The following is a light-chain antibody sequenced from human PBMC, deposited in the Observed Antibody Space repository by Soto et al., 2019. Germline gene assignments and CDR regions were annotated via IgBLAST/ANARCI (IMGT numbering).Light chain of an antibody. CDR1: SSDVGSYSL. CDR2: EVR. Sequence: QSVLTQPASVSGSPGQSITISCTGTSSDVGSYSLVSWYQQHPGKAPKLMIYEVRRRPSGVSNRFSGSKSGNTASLTISGLQAEDEADYYCCSYAGSISFVVLGGGTKATVL. V-gene: IGLV2-23*02. J-gene: IGLJ2*01. CDR3: CSYAGSISFVV.